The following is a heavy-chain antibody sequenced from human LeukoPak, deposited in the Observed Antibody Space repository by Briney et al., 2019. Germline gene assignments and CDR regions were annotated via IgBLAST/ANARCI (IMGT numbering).Heavy chain of an antibody. Sequence: CETLPVTCTVSGGSINNYYWSWIRQPPGKGLEWIGYIFYSGGTNYNPSLKSRVTISVDTAKNQFSLKLSSVTAADTAMYYCARHACGGDCYSDYWGQGTLVTVSS. D-gene: IGHD2-21*02. J-gene: IGHJ4*02. CDR2: IFYSGGT. CDR3: ARHACGGDCYSDY. CDR1: GGSINNYY. V-gene: IGHV4-59*01.